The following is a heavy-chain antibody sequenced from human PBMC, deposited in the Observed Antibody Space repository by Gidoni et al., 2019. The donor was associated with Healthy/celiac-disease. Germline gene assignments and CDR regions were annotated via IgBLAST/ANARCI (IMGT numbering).Heavy chain of an antibody. Sequence: EVQLVESGGGLVQHGRSLRLSCAASGFTFDDYAMHWVRQAPGKGLEWVSGISWNSGSIGYADSVKGRFTISRDNAKNSLYLQMNSLRAEDTALYYCAKDIATVTTYDYYYGMDVWGQGTTVTVSS. CDR1: GFTFDDYA. J-gene: IGHJ6*02. CDR3: AKDIATVTTYDYYYGMDV. D-gene: IGHD4-4*01. V-gene: IGHV3-9*01. CDR2: ISWNSGSI.